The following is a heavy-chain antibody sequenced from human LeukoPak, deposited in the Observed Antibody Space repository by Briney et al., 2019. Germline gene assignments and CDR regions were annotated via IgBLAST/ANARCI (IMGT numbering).Heavy chain of an antibody. D-gene: IGHD1-26*01. CDR3: ARDAGWGYYDL. V-gene: IGHV3-7*01. CDR2: IDKHGNGK. Sequence: GGSLRLSCVAFGFTFSISWVTWVRQAPGKGLEWVANIDKHGNGKYYVDSVKGRFAISRDYATNSVFLQMNSLRAEDTSVYYCARDAGWGYYDLWGQGTPVTVSS. CDR1: GFTFSISW. J-gene: IGHJ4*02.